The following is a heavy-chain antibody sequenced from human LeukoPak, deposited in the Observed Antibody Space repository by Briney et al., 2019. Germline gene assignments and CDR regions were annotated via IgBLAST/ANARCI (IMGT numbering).Heavy chain of an antibody. J-gene: IGHJ4*02. CDR2: FSAFFGTA. Sequence: ASVKVSCKASGVTFSSYAISRVRQAPGHGLEWMGGFSAFFGTANYAQKLQGRVTITTDESTRTAYMDLSSLISADKAVLYCARVDPYYYDSSGYSYYFDYWCQGTLVTVSS. D-gene: IGHD3-22*01. CDR3: ARVDPYYYDSSGYSYYFDY. CDR1: GVTFSSYA. V-gene: IGHV1-69*05.